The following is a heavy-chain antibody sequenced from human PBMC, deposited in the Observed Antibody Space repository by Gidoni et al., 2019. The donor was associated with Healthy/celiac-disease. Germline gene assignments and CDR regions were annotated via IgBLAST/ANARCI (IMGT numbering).Heavy chain of an antibody. V-gene: IGHV3-23*01. D-gene: IGHD3-22*01. CDR1: GFTFSNYD. J-gene: IGHJ3*02. CDR2: SSGSGGRT. CDR3: AKHDSSGYYYGGAFDI. Sequence: EVQLLESGGGLEQPGGSLRLSCSASGFTFSNYDMSWVRQAPGKGLEWFSTSSGSGGRTHYADSVKGRFTISRDNSKNTLYLQMNSLRAEDTAVYYCAKHDSSGYYYGGAFDIWGQGTMVTVSS.